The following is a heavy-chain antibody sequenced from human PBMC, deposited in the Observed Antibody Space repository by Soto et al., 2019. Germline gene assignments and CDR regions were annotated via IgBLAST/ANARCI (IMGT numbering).Heavy chain of an antibody. D-gene: IGHD2-15*01. CDR2: IYYSGST. V-gene: IGHV4-39*01. Sequence: SETLSLTCTVSGGSISSSSYYWGWIRQPPGKGLEWIGSIYYSGSTYYNPSLKSRVTISVDTSKNQFSLKLSSVTAADTAVYYCATTCSGGSCYRPIDYWGQGTLVTVSS. CDR1: GGSISSSSYY. CDR3: ATTCSGGSCYRPIDY. J-gene: IGHJ4*02.